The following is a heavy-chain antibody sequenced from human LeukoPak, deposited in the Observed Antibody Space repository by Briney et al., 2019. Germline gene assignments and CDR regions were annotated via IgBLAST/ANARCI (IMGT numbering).Heavy chain of an antibody. CDR2: IKQDGSEK. CDR1: GFTFSSYW. Sequence: GGSLRLSCAASGFTFSSYWMSWVRQAPGKGLEWVANIKQDGSEKYYVDSVKGRFTISRDNAKNSLYLQMNSLRAEDTAVYYCARRQYQLLPGAFDIWGQGTMVTVSS. J-gene: IGHJ3*02. CDR3: ARRQYQLLPGAFDI. V-gene: IGHV3-7*01. D-gene: IGHD2-2*01.